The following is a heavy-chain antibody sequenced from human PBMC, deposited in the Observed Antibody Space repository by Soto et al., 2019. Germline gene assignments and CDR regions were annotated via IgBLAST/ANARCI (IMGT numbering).Heavy chain of an antibody. V-gene: IGHV1-8*01. Sequence: QVQLVQSGAEVKKPGASVKVSCKASGYTFTSYDINWVRQAPGQGLEWMGWMNPNSGNTGYAQKFQGRVTMTRNTSISTSYMELSSLRYEDTAVYYCARGVAARRTNYYYGMDVWGQGTTVTVSS. J-gene: IGHJ6*02. CDR3: ARGVAARRTNYYYGMDV. D-gene: IGHD6-6*01. CDR2: MNPNSGNT. CDR1: GYTFTSYD.